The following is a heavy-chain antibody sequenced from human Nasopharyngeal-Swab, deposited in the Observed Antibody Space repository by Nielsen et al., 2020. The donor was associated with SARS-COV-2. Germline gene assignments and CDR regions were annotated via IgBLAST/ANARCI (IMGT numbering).Heavy chain of an antibody. Sequence: ASVKVSCKASGYTFTSYDINWVRQATGQGLEWMGWMNPNSGNTGYAQKFQGRVTMTRNTSISTAYMELSSLRSEDTAVYYCARGFIVATIFHYYYYMDVWGKGTTVTRLL. J-gene: IGHJ6*03. D-gene: IGHD5-12*01. CDR2: MNPNSGNT. CDR3: ARGFIVATIFHYYYYMDV. CDR1: GYTFTSYD. V-gene: IGHV1-8*01.